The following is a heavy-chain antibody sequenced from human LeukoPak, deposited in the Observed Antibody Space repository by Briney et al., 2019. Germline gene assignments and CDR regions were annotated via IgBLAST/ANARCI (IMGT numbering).Heavy chain of an antibody. D-gene: IGHD4/OR15-4a*01. CDR2: IYYSGNT. Sequence: PSETLSLTCTVSGGSISISTYYWGWIRQPPGKGLEWIGSIYYSGNTYYSPSLKSRVTISVDTSKNQFSLKLSSVTAADTAVYYCARHGSDYRAYFDYWGQGTLVTVSS. CDR3: ARHGSDYRAYFDY. J-gene: IGHJ4*02. CDR1: GGSISISTYY. V-gene: IGHV4-39*01.